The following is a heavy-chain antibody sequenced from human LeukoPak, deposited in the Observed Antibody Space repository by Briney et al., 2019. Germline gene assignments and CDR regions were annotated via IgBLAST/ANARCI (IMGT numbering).Heavy chain of an antibody. J-gene: IGHJ4*02. CDR2: IYYSGST. CDR3: ARDPDWGHFDY. Sequence: PSETLPLTCTVSGGSISSYYWSWIRQPPGKGLEWIGYIYYSGSTNYNPSLKSRVTISVDTSKNQFSLKLSSVTAADTAVYYCARDPDWGHFDYWGQGTLVTVSS. D-gene: IGHD7-27*01. CDR1: GGSISSYY. V-gene: IGHV4-59*01.